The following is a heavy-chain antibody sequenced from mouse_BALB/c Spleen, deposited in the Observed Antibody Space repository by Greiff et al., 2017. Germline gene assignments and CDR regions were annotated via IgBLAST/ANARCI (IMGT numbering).Heavy chain of an antibody. CDR3: ARNYGNSWFAY. Sequence: QVHVKQSGAELVRPGVSVKISCKGSGYTFTDYAMHWVKQSHAKSLEWIGVISTYYGDASYNQKFKGKATMTVDKSSSTAYMELARLTSEDSAIYYCARNYGNSWFAYWGQGTLVTVSA. J-gene: IGHJ3*01. V-gene: IGHV1S137*01. CDR1: GYTFTDYA. D-gene: IGHD2-1*01. CDR2: ISTYYGDA.